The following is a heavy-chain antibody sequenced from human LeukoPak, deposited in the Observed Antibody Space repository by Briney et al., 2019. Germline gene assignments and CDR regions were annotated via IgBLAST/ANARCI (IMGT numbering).Heavy chain of an antibody. D-gene: IGHD6-19*01. CDR3: AVDLYSSVWYGAFDM. J-gene: IGHJ3*02. CDR2: ISWNSGNI. Sequence: GGSLRLSCAASGFTFDAYAMHWVRQAPGKGLEWVSGISWNSGNIGYADSVKGRFTISRDNAKNSLYLQMNSLRAEDTAFYFCAVDLYSSVWYGAFDMWGQGTMVTVST. V-gene: IGHV3-9*01. CDR1: GFTFDAYA.